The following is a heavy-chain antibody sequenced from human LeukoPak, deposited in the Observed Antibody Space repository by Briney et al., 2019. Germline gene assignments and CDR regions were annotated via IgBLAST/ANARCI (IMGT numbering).Heavy chain of an antibody. V-gene: IGHV1-2*02. CDR1: GYTFTGYY. D-gene: IGHD5-18*01. J-gene: IGHJ5*02. CDR2: INPNSGGT. CDR3: ARDPNRIQLWLLVALGWFDP. Sequence: ASVKVSCKASGYTFTGYYMHRVRQAPGQGLEWMGWINPNSGGTNYAQKFQGRVTMTRDTSISTAYMELSRLRSDDTAVYYCARDPNRIQLWLLVALGWFDPWGQGTLVTVSS.